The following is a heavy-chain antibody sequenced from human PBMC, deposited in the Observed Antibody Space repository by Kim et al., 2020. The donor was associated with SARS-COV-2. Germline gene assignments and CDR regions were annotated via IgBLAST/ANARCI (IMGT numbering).Heavy chain of an antibody. D-gene: IGHD2-2*01. Sequence: GGSLRLSCAASGFIFSTYGMHWVRQAPGKGLEWVAVIWYDGKSEYYADSVKGRFTISRDNSKGTVYLQMNSLRAEDTAVYYCARALYYSTADAFDIWGQGTMVTVSS. V-gene: IGHV3-33*01. J-gene: IGHJ3*02. CDR1: GFIFSTYG. CDR3: ARALYYSTADAFDI. CDR2: IWYDGKSE.